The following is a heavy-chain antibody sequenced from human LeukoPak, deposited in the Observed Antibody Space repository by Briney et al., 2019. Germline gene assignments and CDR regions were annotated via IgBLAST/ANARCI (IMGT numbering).Heavy chain of an antibody. V-gene: IGHV4-59*01. J-gene: IGHJ5*02. CDR1: GGSIGSFF. D-gene: IGHD3-10*01. CDR2: IHYSGST. Sequence: PSETLSLTCTVSGGSIGSFFWSWIRQPPGKALEWIGYIHYSGSTNYKPSLKSRVTISVDTSKNQFSLKLNSVTAADTAVYYCARGGYYGSGNDFRFDPWGQGTLVTVSS. CDR3: ARGGYYGSGNDFRFDP.